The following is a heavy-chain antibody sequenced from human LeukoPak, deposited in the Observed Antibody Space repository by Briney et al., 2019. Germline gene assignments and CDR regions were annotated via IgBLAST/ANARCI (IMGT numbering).Heavy chain of an antibody. D-gene: IGHD6-13*01. CDR1: GYTFTSYY. CDR3: ARSIGQLGYYFDY. CDR2: INPSGGST. V-gene: IGHV1-46*01. Sequence: ASVKVSCKASGYTFTSYYMHWVRQAAGQGLEWMGIINPSGGSTSYAQKFQGRVTMTRDMSTSTVYMELSSLRSEDTAVYYCARSIGQLGYYFDYWGQGTLVTASS. J-gene: IGHJ4*02.